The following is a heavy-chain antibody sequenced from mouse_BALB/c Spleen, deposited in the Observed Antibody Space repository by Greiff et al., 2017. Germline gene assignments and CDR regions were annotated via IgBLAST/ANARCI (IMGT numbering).Heavy chain of an antibody. V-gene: IGHV5-17*02. J-gene: IGHJ4*01. CDR2: ISSGSSTI. CDR1: GFTFSSFG. Sequence: DVKLVESGGGLVQPGGSRKLSCAASGFTFSSFGMHWVRQAPEKGLEWVAYISSGSSTIYYADTVKGRFTISRDNPKNTLFLQMTSLRSEDTAMYYCARFRNGNYWYAMDYWGQGTSVTVSS. CDR3: ARFRNGNYWYAMDY. D-gene: IGHD2-1*01.